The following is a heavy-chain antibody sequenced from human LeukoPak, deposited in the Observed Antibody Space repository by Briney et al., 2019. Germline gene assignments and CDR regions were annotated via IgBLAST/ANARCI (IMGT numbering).Heavy chain of an antibody. D-gene: IGHD3-22*01. J-gene: IGHJ4*02. Sequence: SVKVSCKASGGTFSSYAISWVRHAHGQGHEWMGMIILIFGTANYAQTFQGRVTITTDESTSTAYMELSSLRSEDTAVYYCARGEGYYYDSSGYYHRREFDYWGQGTLVTVSS. CDR3: ARGEGYYYDSSGYYHRREFDY. CDR1: GGTFSSYA. V-gene: IGHV1-69*05. CDR2: IILIFGTA.